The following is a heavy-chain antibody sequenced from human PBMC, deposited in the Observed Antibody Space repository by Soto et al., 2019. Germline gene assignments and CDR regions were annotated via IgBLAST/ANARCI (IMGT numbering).Heavy chain of an antibody. D-gene: IGHD2-2*02. J-gene: IGHJ5*02. CDR3: ARGYCSSTICYIWDNWFDP. CDR2: IYYSGRT. CDR1: GGSISSYY. Sequence: PSETLSLTCTVSGGSISSYYWSWIRQRPGKGLEWIGYIYYSGRTNYNPSLKSRVTISVDTSKNQFSLKLSSVTAADTAVYYCARGYCSSTICYIWDNWFDPWGQGTLVTVSS. V-gene: IGHV4-59*01.